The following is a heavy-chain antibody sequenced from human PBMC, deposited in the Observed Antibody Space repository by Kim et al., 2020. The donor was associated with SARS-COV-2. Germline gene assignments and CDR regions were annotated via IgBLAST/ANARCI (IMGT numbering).Heavy chain of an antibody. Sequence: GGSLRLSCAASGFSLSDSVMHWVRQASGKGLEWVGLVRSKAKNYATEYDASVKGRFTIPRDDSKNTAYLQMNSLKTEDTAIYYCGTMGEVGWGQGTLVTV. CDR3: GTMGEVG. V-gene: IGHV3-73*01. J-gene: IGHJ4*02. CDR2: VRSKAKNYAT. CDR1: GFSLSDSV. D-gene: IGHD3-16*01.